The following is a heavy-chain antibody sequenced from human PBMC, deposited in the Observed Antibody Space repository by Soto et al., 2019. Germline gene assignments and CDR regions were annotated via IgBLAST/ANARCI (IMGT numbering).Heavy chain of an antibody. CDR2: ISGSGGST. D-gene: IGHD5-18*01. Sequence: GGSLRLSCAASGFTFSSYAMSWVRQAPGKGLEWVSAISGSGGSTYYADSVKGRFTISRDNSKNTLYLQMNSLRAEDTAVYYCAKDGLYTAMVNLVGQLVRGSFDYWGQGTLVTVSS. V-gene: IGHV3-23*01. J-gene: IGHJ4*02. CDR3: AKDGLYTAMVNLVGQLVRGSFDY. CDR1: GFTFSSYA.